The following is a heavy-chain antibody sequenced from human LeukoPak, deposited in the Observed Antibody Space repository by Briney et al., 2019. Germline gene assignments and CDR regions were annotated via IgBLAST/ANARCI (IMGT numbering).Heavy chain of an antibody. V-gene: IGHV3-21*06. CDR2: ISSSSSYI. CDR1: GFTFSSYS. Sequence: PGGSLRLSCAAPGFTFSSYSVNWVRQAPGKGLEWFSSISSSSSYIYYADSVKGRFTISRDNAKNSLYLQMNSLRAEDTAVYYCARVGGSYYPRYFDYWGQGTLVTVS. CDR3: ARVGGSYYPRYFDY. D-gene: IGHD3-10*01. J-gene: IGHJ4*02.